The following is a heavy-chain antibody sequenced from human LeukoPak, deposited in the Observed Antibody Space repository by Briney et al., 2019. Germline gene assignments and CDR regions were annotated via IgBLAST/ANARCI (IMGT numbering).Heavy chain of an antibody. Sequence: SQTLSLTCVVYGESFSGYYWSWIRQPPGKGLEWIGEINHSGITKYSPSLKSRVTISVDTSKNQFSLKLSSVTAADTAVYYCARDPHYYDSSGYPQHAFDIWGQGTMVTVSS. J-gene: IGHJ3*02. CDR3: ARDPHYYDSSGYPQHAFDI. CDR1: GESFSGYY. CDR2: INHSGIT. V-gene: IGHV4-34*01. D-gene: IGHD3-22*01.